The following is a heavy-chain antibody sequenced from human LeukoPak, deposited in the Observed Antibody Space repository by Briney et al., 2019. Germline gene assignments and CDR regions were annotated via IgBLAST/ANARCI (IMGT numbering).Heavy chain of an antibody. CDR2: LRGNGDA. CDR3: AKASWVSTADAVL. J-gene: IGHJ4*02. D-gene: IGHD3-16*01. CDR1: GFTCSSYA. Sequence: GGSLRLSCVASGFTCSSYAMSWVRETSARGVEWGSSLRGNGDAFYADSVKGRFTLSRDESRNTVYLQLNKLRVEDTAIYYCAKASWVSTADAVLWGQGTVVSVSS. V-gene: IGHV3-23*01.